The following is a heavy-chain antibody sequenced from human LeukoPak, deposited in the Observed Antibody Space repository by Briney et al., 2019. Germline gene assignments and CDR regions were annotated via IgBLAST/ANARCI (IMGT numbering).Heavy chain of an antibody. CDR2: INPNSSGT. V-gene: IGHV1-2*02. CDR3: ARDDADVNYGYYDVPWFDP. Sequence: ASGKVSCKASGYTFTGYYRHWVRQAPEQGLEWMGWINPNSSGTNYAQKFQGRVTMTRDTSISTAYMELSRLRSDDTAVYYCARDDADVNYGYYDVPWFDPWGQGTLVTVSS. D-gene: IGHD4-17*01. J-gene: IGHJ5*02. CDR1: GYTFTGYY.